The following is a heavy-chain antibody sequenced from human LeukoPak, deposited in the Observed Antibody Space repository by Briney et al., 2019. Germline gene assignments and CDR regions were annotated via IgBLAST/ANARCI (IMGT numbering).Heavy chain of an antibody. D-gene: IGHD6-6*01. CDR1: EFTFSTYG. V-gene: IGHV3-30*18. J-gene: IGHJ4*02. CDR2: ISYDGSYK. Sequence: PGGSLRLSCAASEFTFSTYGMHWVRQAPGKGLEWVAVISYDGSYKFYADSVKGRFTISRDNSKNTLYLQMNSLRAEDTAVYYCAKRGPEYSSADYWGQGTLVTVSS. CDR3: AKRGPEYSSADY.